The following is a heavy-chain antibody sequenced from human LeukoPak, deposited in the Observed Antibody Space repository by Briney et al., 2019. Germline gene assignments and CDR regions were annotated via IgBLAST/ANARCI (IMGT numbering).Heavy chain of an antibody. CDR1: GDXVSSSXXS. J-gene: IGHJ4*02. V-gene: IGHV6-1*01. Sequence: ISGDXVSSSXXSWSWIRQXPXXGLEWLGRTYSRSRWYYEYAVSVESRINITPDTSKNLFSLQLKSVTPEDTAVYYCGRDFGPAAIDYWGQGTLVTVSS. D-gene: IGHD2-2*01. CDR3: GRDFGPAAIDY. CDR2: TYSRSRWYY.